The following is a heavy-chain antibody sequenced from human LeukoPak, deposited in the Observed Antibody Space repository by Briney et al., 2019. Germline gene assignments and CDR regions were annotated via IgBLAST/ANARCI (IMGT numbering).Heavy chain of an antibody. D-gene: IGHD6-6*01. V-gene: IGHV3-23*01. J-gene: IGHJ4*02. Sequence: PRGSLRLSCAASGFTFSSYAMSWARQAPGKGLEWVSAISGSGGSTYYADSVKGRFTISRDNSKNTLYLQMNSLRAEDTAVYHCAKDRGSSTDWGQGTLVTVSS. CDR2: ISGSGGST. CDR3: AKDRGSSTD. CDR1: GFTFSSYA.